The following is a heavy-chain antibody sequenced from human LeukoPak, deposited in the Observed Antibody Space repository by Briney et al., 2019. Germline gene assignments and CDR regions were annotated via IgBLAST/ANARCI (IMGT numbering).Heavy chain of an antibody. D-gene: IGHD1-1*01. CDR2: TYYRSKWYN. Sequence: SQTLSLTCAISGDSVSSYRAAWNWIRQSPSRGLEWLGRTYYRSKWYNDYAVSVKSRITIKPDTSKNQFSLQLSSVTPEDTAVYYCARALSNDFDYWGQGTLVTVSS. CDR1: GDSVSSYRAA. V-gene: IGHV6-1*01. J-gene: IGHJ4*02. CDR3: ARALSNDFDY.